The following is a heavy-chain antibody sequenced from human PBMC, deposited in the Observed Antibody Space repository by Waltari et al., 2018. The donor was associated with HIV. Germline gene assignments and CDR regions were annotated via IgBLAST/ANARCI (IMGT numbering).Heavy chain of an antibody. CDR2: VSHSGDT. V-gene: IGHV4-34*01. Sequence: QVQLQQWGTGLLQPSGTLSLRCAIYGTSFSGYYWSWIRQSPALGLEWIGEVSHSGDTNYNPSFAGRVSISADISKNQLSLNLTSLTAADTGVYFCARGSQHHDHWGQGTPVTVSS. J-gene: IGHJ5*02. CDR3: ARGSQHHDH. CDR1: GTSFSGYY.